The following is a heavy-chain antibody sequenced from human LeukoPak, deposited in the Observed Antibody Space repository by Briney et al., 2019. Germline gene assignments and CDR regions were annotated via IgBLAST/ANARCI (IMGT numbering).Heavy chain of an antibody. CDR1: VFTLRNNY. V-gene: IGHV3-66*01. J-gene: IGHJ4*02. CDR3: ATGERMVRGDGVDY. D-gene: IGHD3-10*01. Sequence: PGGSLRLSCAASVFTLRNNYISWVREAPRKGLECVSVIYRGGRTYYADSVKGRFTISRDNSKNTLYLQMNSLRAEDTAVYFCATGERMVRGDGVDYWGQGTLVTVSS. CDR2: IYRGGRT.